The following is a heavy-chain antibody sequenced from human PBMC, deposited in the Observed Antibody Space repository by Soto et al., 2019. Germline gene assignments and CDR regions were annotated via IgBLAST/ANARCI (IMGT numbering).Heavy chain of an antibody. CDR3: ASPFVTTFDY. D-gene: IGHD1-1*01. CDR2: IYYSGRT. CDR1: GGSISSSSYY. J-gene: IGHJ4*02. Sequence: QLQLQESGPGLVKPSETLSLTCTVSGGSISSSSYYWGWIRQPPGKGLEWIGSIYYSGRTYYIPSLKSRVTISVDTSKNQFPLKLSSVTAADTAVYYCASPFVTTFDYWGQGTLVTVSS. V-gene: IGHV4-39*01.